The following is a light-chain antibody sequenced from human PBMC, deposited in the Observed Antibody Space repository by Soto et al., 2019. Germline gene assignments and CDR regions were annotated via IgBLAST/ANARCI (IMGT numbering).Light chain of an antibody. CDR1: QGISSY. Sequence: AIRMTQSPSSFSASTGDRVTITCRASQGISSYLAWYQQKPGKAPKLLIYAASTLQSGVPSRFTGSGSGTDFTLTISCLQSEDFATYYCQQYYSYPWTLGQGTKVDSK. V-gene: IGKV1-8*01. CDR3: QQYYSYPWT. CDR2: AAS. J-gene: IGKJ1*01.